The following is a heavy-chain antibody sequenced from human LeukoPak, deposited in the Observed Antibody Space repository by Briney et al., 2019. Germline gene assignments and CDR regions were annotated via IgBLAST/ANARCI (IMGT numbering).Heavy chain of an antibody. CDR1: GFTFSSYW. CDR3: ARGGGLDV. CDR2: INHNGNVN. V-gene: IGHV3-7*03. D-gene: IGHD3-16*01. Sequence: GGSLRLSCAASGFTFSSYWMNWARQAPGKGLEWVASINHNGNVNYYVDSVKGRFTISRDNAKNSLYLQMSNLRAEYTAVYFCARGGGLDVWGQGATVTVSS. J-gene: IGHJ6*02.